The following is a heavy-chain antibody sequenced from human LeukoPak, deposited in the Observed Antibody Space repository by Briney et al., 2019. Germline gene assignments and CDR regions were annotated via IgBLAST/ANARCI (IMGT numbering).Heavy chain of an antibody. Sequence: SETLSLTCTVSGGSISSYYWSWIRQPAGKGLEWIGRIYTSGNTNYNPSLKSRVTMSVDTSKKKFSLKLSSVTAADTAVYYCARGRGIVVVVAANRWNFDLWGRGTMVTVSS. J-gene: IGHJ2*01. CDR1: GGSISSYY. D-gene: IGHD2-15*01. CDR3: ARGRGIVVVVAANRWNFDL. CDR2: IYTSGNT. V-gene: IGHV4-4*07.